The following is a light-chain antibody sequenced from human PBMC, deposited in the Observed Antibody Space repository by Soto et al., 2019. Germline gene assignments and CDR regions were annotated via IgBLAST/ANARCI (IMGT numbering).Light chain of an antibody. CDR2: KVS. J-gene: IGKJ5*01. CDR3: MQGTHWQIT. CDR1: QSLVHSDGIAY. Sequence: DVVMTQSPLSLPVTLGQPASISCRSNQSLVHSDGIAYFSWFQRSPGRSPRRLIYKVSNRDSGVPARFSGSGSGTDFALKISRVEAEDVGVYYCMQGTHWQITFGQGTRLEIK. V-gene: IGKV2-30*02.